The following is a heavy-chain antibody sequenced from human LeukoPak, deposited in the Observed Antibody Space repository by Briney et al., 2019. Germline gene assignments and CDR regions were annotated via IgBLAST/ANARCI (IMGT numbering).Heavy chain of an antibody. Sequence: SETLSLTCTVSGGSISSYYWSWIRQPPGKGLEWIGYIYYSGSTNYNPSLKSRATISVATSKNQFSLKLSSVTAADTAVYYCARHRGFGDYYYYGMDVWGQGTTVTVSS. CDR1: GGSISSYY. V-gene: IGHV4-59*08. J-gene: IGHJ6*02. CDR3: ARHRGFGDYYYYGMDV. D-gene: IGHD3-22*01. CDR2: IYYSGST.